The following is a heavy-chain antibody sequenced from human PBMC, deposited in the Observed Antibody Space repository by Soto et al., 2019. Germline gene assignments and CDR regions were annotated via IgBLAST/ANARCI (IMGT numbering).Heavy chain of an antibody. J-gene: IGHJ3*01. CDR2: ISAFNGYT. D-gene: IGHD2-21*01. Sequence: ASVKVSCKASGYIFNKYGFNWVRQAPGQGLEWMGRISAFNGYTNFAQKFQGRVTLTTDTSTNTAYMELSSLRSDDTAIYYCAGGRGVVIPAGTPDAFDVWGQGTMVTVSS. CDR3: AGGRGVVIPAGTPDAFDV. V-gene: IGHV1-18*01. CDR1: GYIFNKYG.